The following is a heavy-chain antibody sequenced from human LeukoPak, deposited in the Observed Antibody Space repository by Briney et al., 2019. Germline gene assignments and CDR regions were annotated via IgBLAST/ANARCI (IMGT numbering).Heavy chain of an antibody. D-gene: IGHD2-2*01. J-gene: IGHJ6*02. CDR2: IKQDGSEK. CDR3: ASHYCSSTSCYFHYGMDV. V-gene: IGHV3-7*01. CDR1: GFTFSSYW. Sequence: GGSLRLSCAASGFTFSSYWMSWVRQAPGKGLDWVANIKQDGSEKYYVDSVKGRFTISRDNAKNSLYLQMNSLRAEDTAVYYCASHYCSSTSCYFHYGMDVWGQGTTVTVSS.